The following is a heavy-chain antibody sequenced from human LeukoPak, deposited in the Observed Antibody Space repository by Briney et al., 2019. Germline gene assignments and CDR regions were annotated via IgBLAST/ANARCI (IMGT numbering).Heavy chain of an antibody. CDR1: GGSISSGNW. Sequence: SETVSLTCAVSGGSISSGNWWTWARQPPGKGLDWIGEIYHSGSTNCNPSLKSRVTISVDKSKNQFSLKLTSVTAADTAVYFCARIGNYYFDYCGHGTLVTVSS. D-gene: IGHD1-1*01. CDR2: IYHSGST. CDR3: ARIGNYYFDY. J-gene: IGHJ4*01. V-gene: IGHV4-4*02.